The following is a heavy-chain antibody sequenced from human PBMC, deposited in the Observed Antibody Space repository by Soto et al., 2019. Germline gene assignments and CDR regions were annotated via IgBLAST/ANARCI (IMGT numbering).Heavy chain of an antibody. J-gene: IGHJ6*02. D-gene: IGHD6-19*01. Sequence: SETLSLTCTVSGASVTSFYWSWIRQSPGKGLEWIGHIYYGGTANYNPSLRSRVTMSVDTSKNQFSLKLISVTAADTAVYFCVRGGSGWSYGTDVWGPGTTVTVSS. V-gene: IGHV4-59*02. CDR3: VRGGSGWSYGTDV. CDR1: GASVTSFY. CDR2: IYYGGTA.